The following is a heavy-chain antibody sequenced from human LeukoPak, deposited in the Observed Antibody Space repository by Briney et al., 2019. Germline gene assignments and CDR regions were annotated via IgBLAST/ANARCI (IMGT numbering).Heavy chain of an antibody. V-gene: IGHV1-18*01. Sequence: GASVKVSCKASGYTFTSYGISWVRQAPGQGLEWMGWISAYNGNTNYAQKLQGRVTMTTDTSTSTAYMELRSLRSDDTAVYYCARIMVRGVTTKYNWFDPWGQGTLVTVSS. J-gene: IGHJ5*02. CDR1: GYTFTSYG. CDR3: ARIMVRGVTTKYNWFDP. D-gene: IGHD3-10*01. CDR2: ISAYNGNT.